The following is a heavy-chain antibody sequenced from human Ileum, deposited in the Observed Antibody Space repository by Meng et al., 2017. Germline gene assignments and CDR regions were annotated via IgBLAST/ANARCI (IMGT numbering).Heavy chain of an antibody. CDR2: AST. Sequence: HVHMQGSGPGLGRASESLFLICSVSGGSVSRAGYLGGWIPQPLGKGMEWIGYASTNYNPSLKSRVTISLDTSRNQFSLSLSSVTAADTAVYYCARDHMGSLDYWGQGILVTVSS. CDR3: ARDHMGSLDY. V-gene: IGHV4-61*08. J-gene: IGHJ4*02. D-gene: IGHD1-26*01. CDR1: GGSVSRAGYL.